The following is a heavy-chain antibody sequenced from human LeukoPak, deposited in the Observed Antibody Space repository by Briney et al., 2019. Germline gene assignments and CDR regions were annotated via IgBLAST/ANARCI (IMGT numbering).Heavy chain of an antibody. CDR1: GFTFSTYC. V-gene: IGHV3-74*01. CDR2: ICTDGGSI. D-gene: IGHD2-2*01. CDR3: VRGVPVTPGIDY. J-gene: IGHJ4*02. Sequence: GGSLRLSCAASGFTFSTYCMHWVRQPPGKGLVWVSQICTDGGSIKYADSVRGRFTISRDNAKNTLYLQMNSLRAEDTAVYYCVRGVPVTPGIDYWGQGTLVTVSS.